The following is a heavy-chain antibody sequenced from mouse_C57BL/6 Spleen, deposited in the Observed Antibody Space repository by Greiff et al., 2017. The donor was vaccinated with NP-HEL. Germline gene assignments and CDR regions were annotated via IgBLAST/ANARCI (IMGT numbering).Heavy chain of an antibody. CDR2: INPGSGGT. D-gene: IGHD1-1*01. V-gene: IGHV1-54*01. CDR3: VRRIYYGSTRGYFDV. CDR1: GYAFTNYL. J-gene: IGHJ1*03. Sequence: QVQLQQSGAELVRPGTSVKVSCKASGYAFTNYLIEWVKQRPGQGLEWIGVINPGSGGTNYNEKFKGKATLTADKSSSTAYMQLSSLTSGDSAVYFCVRRIYYGSTRGYFDVWGTGTTVTVSS.